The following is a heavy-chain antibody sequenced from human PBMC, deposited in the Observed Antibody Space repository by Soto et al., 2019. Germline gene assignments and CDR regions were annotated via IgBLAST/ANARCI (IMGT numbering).Heavy chain of an antibody. CDR3: AKAMGDTALVSIPYYYYGMDV. D-gene: IGHD5-18*01. J-gene: IGHJ6*02. CDR1: GFTVSSKY. CDR2: IWSAGLT. Sequence: PGGSLRLSCAASGFTVSSKYMHWVRQAPGKGLEWGYIIWSAGLTYYADSVRGRFTISRDISKNILFLQMNNLRAEDTAVYYCAKAMGDTALVSIPYYYYGMDVGGQGTTVTVSS. V-gene: IGHV3-53*01.